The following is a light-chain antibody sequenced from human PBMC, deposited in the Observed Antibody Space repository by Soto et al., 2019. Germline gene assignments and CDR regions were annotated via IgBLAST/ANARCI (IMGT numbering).Light chain of an antibody. CDR2: GAS. J-gene: IGKJ2*01. CDR1: QSININ. V-gene: IGKV3-15*01. CDR3: QQYNNWPYT. Sequence: IVMTQSPGTLSVAPGERATLSCMASQSININLAWYQQRPGQAPRLLIYGASTRATGMPARFIGSGSGTEFTLTISSLQSEDFALYYCQQYNNWPYTLGQGTKLEVK.